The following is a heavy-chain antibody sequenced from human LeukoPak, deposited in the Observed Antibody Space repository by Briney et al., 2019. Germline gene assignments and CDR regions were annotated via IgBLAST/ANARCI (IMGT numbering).Heavy chain of an antibody. CDR3: ARDSVSRDRSGYTDY. D-gene: IGHD3-22*01. V-gene: IGHV3-11*01. CDR1: GLTFSDYY. Sequence: GGSLRLSCAASGLTFSDYYMSWIRQAPGKGLGWVSYIISGGSTIYYAPSVKGRFSICRDKAKNSLYLQMNSLRAEDTAVYYCARDSVSRDRSGYTDYWGRGTLVGVST. CDR2: IISGGSTI. J-gene: IGHJ4*02.